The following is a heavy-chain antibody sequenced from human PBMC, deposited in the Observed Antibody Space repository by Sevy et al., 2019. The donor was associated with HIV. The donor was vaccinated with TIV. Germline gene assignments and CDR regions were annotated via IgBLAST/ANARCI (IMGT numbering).Heavy chain of an antibody. CDR1: GFTLSDYY. D-gene: IGHD4-17*01. CDR2: ISGSGDTI. Sequence: GGSLRLSCAGSGFTLSDYYMTWIRQAPGKGLKWISYISGSGDTIYYADSVKGRFTISRDSAKNSLFLQMNSLRVEDTAVYYCARDHVKDGDLGDYYYFAMDVWGQWTTVTVSS. CDR3: ARDHVKDGDLGDYYYFAMDV. J-gene: IGHJ6*02. V-gene: IGHV3-11*01.